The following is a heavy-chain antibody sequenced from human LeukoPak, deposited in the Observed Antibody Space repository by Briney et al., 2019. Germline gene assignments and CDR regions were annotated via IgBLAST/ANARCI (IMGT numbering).Heavy chain of an antibody. V-gene: IGHV4-59*12. CDR3: AREGGIAAAGTNAFDI. CDR2: IYYSGST. J-gene: IGHJ3*02. CDR1: GGSISSYY. D-gene: IGHD6-13*01. Sequence: SETLSLTCTVSGGSISSYYWSWIRQPPGKGLEWIGYIYYSGSTNYNPSLKSRVTISVDTSKNRFSLKLSSVTAADTAVYYCAREGGIAAAGTNAFDIWGQGTMVTVSS.